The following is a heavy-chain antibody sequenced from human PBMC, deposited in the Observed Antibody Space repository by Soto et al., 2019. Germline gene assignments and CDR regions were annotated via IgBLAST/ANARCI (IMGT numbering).Heavy chain of an antibody. CDR2: IYATGTT. V-gene: IGHV4-4*07. Sequence: SETLSLTCTVSGASISGFYWSWIRKSAGKGLEWIGRIYATGTTDYNPSLKSRVMMSVDTSKKQFSLKLRSVTAADTAVYYCVRDGTKTLRAWFDPWGQGISVTV. J-gene: IGHJ5*02. CDR1: GASISGFY. D-gene: IGHD1-1*01. CDR3: VRDGTKTLRAWFDP.